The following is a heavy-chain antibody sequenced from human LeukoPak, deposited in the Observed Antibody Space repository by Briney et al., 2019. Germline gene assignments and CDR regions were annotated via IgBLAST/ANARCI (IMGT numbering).Heavy chain of an antibody. CDR1: GFTFSDYY. Sequence: GGSLRLSCAASGFTFSDYYMSWIRQAPGKGLEWVSYISSSGSTIYYADSVKGRFTISRDNAKNSLYLQMNSLKTEDTAVYYCTTDEVVAGAFDYWGQGTLVTVSS. CDR2: ISSSGSTI. D-gene: IGHD6-19*01. V-gene: IGHV3-11*01. CDR3: TTDEVVAGAFDY. J-gene: IGHJ4*02.